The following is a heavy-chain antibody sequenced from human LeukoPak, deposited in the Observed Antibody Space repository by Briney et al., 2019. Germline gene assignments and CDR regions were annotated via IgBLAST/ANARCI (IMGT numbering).Heavy chain of an antibody. CDR3: ARDIVGDSSGYYYASAFDI. CDR2: ISAYNGNT. V-gene: IGHV1-18*01. D-gene: IGHD3-22*01. J-gene: IGHJ3*02. Sequence: ASVKVSCKASGYTFTSYGISWVRQAPGQGLEWMGWISAYNGNTNYAQKLQGRVTMTTDTSTSTAYMELRSLRPDDTAVYYCARDIVGDSSGYYYASAFDIWGQGTMVTVSS. CDR1: GYTFTSYG.